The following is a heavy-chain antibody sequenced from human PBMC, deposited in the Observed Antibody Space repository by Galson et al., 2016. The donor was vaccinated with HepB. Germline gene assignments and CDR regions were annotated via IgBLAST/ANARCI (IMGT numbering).Heavy chain of an antibody. CDR3: AQHPSHWVDGTSGY. CDR1: GFTFRNYG. J-gene: IGHJ4*02. D-gene: IGHD1-26*01. Sequence: LRLSCAASGFTFRNYGMTWVRQAPGKGLEWVSTFCGSCGDIHYADSVKGRFTISRDNSKNKLFLQMNSVRADDTAGYYCAQHPSHWVDGTSGYWGQGTLVTVSS. CDR2: FCGSCGDI. V-gene: IGHV3-23*01.